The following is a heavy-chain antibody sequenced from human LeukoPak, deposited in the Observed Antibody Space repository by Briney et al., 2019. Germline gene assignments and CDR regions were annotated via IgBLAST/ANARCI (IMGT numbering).Heavy chain of an antibody. V-gene: IGHV1-2*02. Sequence: ASVKVSCKASGYTFTGYYMHWVRQAPGQGLEWMGWINPNSGGTNYAQKFQGRVTMTRHTSISTAYMELSRLRSDDTPVYYCARLGITMVRGVTDYWGQGTLVTVSS. J-gene: IGHJ4*02. CDR1: GYTFTGYY. CDR3: ARLGITMVRGVTDY. D-gene: IGHD3-10*01. CDR2: INPNSGGT.